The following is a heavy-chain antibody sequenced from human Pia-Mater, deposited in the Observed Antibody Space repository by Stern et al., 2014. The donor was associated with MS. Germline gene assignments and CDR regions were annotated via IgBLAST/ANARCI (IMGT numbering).Heavy chain of an antibody. CDR3: ARGDSSSPLEY. V-gene: IGHV3-33*01. CDR1: GFTFSSYG. D-gene: IGHD6-6*01. CDR2: IWYDGSNK. Sequence: VQLEESGGGVVQPGRSLRLSCAASGFTFSSYGMHWVRQTPGKGLEWVAVIWYDGSNKYYADSAKGRFTISRDNSEYTLYLQMNSLRAEDTAVYYCARGDSSSPLEYWGQGTLVTVSS. J-gene: IGHJ4*02.